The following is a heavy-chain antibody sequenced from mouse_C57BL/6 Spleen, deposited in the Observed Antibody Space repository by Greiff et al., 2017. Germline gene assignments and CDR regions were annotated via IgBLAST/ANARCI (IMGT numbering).Heavy chain of an antibody. Sequence: QVQLQQPGAELVKPGASVKISCKASGYAFSSYWMNWVKQRPGRGLVWIGQIYPGDGDTNYNGKFKGKATLTADKSSSTAYMQLSCLTSEDSAVYSCARYYGCGFAYWGQGTLVTVSA. CDR3: ARYYGCGFAY. CDR1: GYAFSSYW. V-gene: IGHV1-80*01. CDR2: IYPGDGDT. D-gene: IGHD1-2*01. J-gene: IGHJ3*01.